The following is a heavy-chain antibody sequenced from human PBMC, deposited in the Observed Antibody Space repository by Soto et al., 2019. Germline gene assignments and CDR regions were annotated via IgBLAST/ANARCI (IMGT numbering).Heavy chain of an antibody. J-gene: IGHJ4*02. CDR3: ARDRSITMLKSYFDY. CDR2: ISYGGSNK. D-gene: IGHD3-10*01. CDR1: GFTFSSYA. V-gene: IGHV3-30-3*01. Sequence: GGSLRLSCAASGFTFSSYAMHWVRQAPGKGLEWVAVISYGGSNKYYADSVKGRFTISRDNSKNTLYLQMNSLRAEDTAVYYCARDRSITMLKSYFDYWGQGTLVTVSS.